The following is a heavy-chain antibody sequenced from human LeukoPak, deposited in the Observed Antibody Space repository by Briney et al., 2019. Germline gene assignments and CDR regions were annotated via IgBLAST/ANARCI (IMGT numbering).Heavy chain of an antibody. D-gene: IGHD2/OR15-2a*01. CDR3: ARGIVDPYSFDS. CDR2: IYSTGST. J-gene: IGHJ4*02. CDR1: GGSIHFHY. Sequence: PSETLSLTCTVSGGSIHFHYWSWIRQPAGKGLEWIGRIYSTGSTNYSPSLKSRVTMSVDKSKNQFSLNLSSVTAADTAVYYCARGIVDPYSFDSWGQGTLVTVSS. V-gene: IGHV4-4*07.